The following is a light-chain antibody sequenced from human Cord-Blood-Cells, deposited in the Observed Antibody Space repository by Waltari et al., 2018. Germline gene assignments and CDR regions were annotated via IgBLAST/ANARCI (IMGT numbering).Light chain of an antibody. J-gene: IGKJ4*01. CDR1: QIISSY. V-gene: IGKV1-39*01. Sequence: DIQMTQSPSSLSASVGERVTITCRASQIISSYLNWYQQKPGKAPKLLIYAASSLQSGVPSRFSGSGSWTDFTLTISSLQPEDFATYYCQQSYSTPLTFGGGTKVEIK. CDR3: QQSYSTPLT. CDR2: AAS.